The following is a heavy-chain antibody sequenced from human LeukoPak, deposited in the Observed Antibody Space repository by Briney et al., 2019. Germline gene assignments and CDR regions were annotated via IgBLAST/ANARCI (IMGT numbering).Heavy chain of an antibody. CDR3: ATPAIGIAAAGFDY. CDR2: ISGDGGST. CDR1: GFTVSSNY. V-gene: IGHV3-43*02. Sequence: GGSLRLSSAASGFTVSSNYMNWVRQAPGKGLEWVSLISGDGGSTYYADSVKGRFTISRDNSKNSLYLQMNSLRTEDTALYYCATPAIGIAAAGFDYWGQGTLVTVSS. D-gene: IGHD6-13*01. J-gene: IGHJ4*02.